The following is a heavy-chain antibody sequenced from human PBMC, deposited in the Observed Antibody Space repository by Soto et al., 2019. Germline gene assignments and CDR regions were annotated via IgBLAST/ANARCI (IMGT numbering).Heavy chain of an antibody. CDR2: INHRGSL. D-gene: IGHD1-1*01. J-gene: IGHJ6*02. CDR1: GGSMTSGDQY. Sequence: QVQLQESGPGLVKPSQTLSLTCTVTGGSMTSGDQYWTWIRHRPGEGLEWFGYINHRGSLDYNPSLKSRVSMSVDTSKNQFSMNLSSVTAADTAVYYCAGALPQRQGRNMDVWGQGTTVTVSS. V-gene: IGHV4-31*03. CDR3: AGALPQRQGRNMDV.